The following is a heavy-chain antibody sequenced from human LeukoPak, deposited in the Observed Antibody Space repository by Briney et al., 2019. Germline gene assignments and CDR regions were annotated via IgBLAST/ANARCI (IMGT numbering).Heavy chain of an antibody. D-gene: IGHD3-10*01. V-gene: IGHV4-59*08. J-gene: IGHJ3*02. CDR3: ARRELLSTPDAFDI. Sequence: PSETLSLTCTVSGGSISTYYWSWIRQPPGKGLEWIGHIYHTGSTNYNPSLKSRVTISLDTSKNQFSLKLSSVTAADTAVYYCARRELLSTPDAFDIWGQGTMVTVSS. CDR1: GGSISTYY. CDR2: IYHTGST.